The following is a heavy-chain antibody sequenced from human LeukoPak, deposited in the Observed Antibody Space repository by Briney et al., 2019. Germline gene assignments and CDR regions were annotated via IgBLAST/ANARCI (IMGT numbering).Heavy chain of an antibody. V-gene: IGHV4-39*01. CDR2: IYYSGST. D-gene: IGHD5-18*01. CDR1: GGSISSSSYY. J-gene: IGHJ4*02. Sequence: SETLSLTCTVPGGSISSSSYYWGWIRQPPGKGLEWIGSIYYSGSTYYNPSLKSRVTISVDTSKNQFSLKLSSVTAADTAVYYCAKSGYSYGEEVDYWGQGTLVTVSS. CDR3: AKSGYSYGEEVDY.